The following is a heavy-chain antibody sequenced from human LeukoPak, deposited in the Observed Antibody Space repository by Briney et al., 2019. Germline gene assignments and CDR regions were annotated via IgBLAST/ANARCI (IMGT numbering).Heavy chain of an antibody. CDR2: IYYSGST. CDR1: NGSINNYY. V-gene: IGHV4-59*01. J-gene: IGHJ4*02. D-gene: IGHD3-9*01. CDR3: ARSYNILTGYYTFDY. Sequence: SETLSLTCTVSNGSINNYYWSWIRQPPGKGLEWIGYIYYSGSTGYNPSLKSRVTMSIDTSKNQFSLKVSSVTAADTAVYYCARSYNILTGYYTFDYWGQGILVTVSS.